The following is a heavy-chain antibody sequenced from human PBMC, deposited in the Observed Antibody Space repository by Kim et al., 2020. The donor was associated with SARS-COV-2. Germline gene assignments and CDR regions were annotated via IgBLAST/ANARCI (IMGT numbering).Heavy chain of an antibody. CDR1: GYSISNGYY. J-gene: IGHJ5*02. CDR3: ARVTVAATGSWFDP. CDR2: IYHSGST. V-gene: IGHV4-38-2*02. Sequence: SETLSLTCTVSGYSISNGYYWAWIRQPPGKGLEWIGSIYHSGSTYYTPSLTSRLTISVDTSKNHFSLKLSSVTAADTAVYYCARVTVAATGSWFDPWGQGALVTVSS. D-gene: IGHD6-19*01.